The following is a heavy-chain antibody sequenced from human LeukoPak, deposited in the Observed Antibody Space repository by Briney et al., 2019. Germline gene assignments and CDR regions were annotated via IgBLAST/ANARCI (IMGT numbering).Heavy chain of an antibody. V-gene: IGHV4-4*07. Sequence: PSETLSLTCTVVGGSITSDYWSWIRQPAGKGLEWIGRIFTSGSTAYNPSLKSRVTMSPDTSKNQFFLKLSSVTAADTAAYFCSRGGANDLWGQGTLVTVSS. CDR1: GGSITSDY. D-gene: IGHD4/OR15-4a*01. J-gene: IGHJ5*02. CDR3: SRGGANDL. CDR2: IFTSGST.